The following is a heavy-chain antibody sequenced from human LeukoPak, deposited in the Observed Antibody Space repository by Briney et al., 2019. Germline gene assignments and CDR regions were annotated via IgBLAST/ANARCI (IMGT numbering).Heavy chain of an antibody. CDR3: AKSSYYDSSGYYREYYFDY. V-gene: IGHV3-23*01. CDR2: ISGSGGST. CDR1: GFTFSSYA. Sequence: PGGSLRLSCVASGFTFSSYAMSWVRQAPGKGLEWVSAISGSGGSTYYADSVKGRFTISRDNSKNTLYLQMNSLRAEDTAVYYCAKSSYYDSSGYYREYYFDYWGQGTLVTVSS. D-gene: IGHD3-22*01. J-gene: IGHJ4*02.